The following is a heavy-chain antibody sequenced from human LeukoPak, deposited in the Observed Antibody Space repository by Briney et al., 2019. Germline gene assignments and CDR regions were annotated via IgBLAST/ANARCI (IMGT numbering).Heavy chain of an antibody. CDR2: IWYDGSNK. D-gene: IGHD3-3*01. Sequence: GRSLRLSCAASGFTFSSYGMHWVRQAPGKGLGWVAVIWYDGSNKYYADSVKGRFTISRDNSKNTLYLQMNSLRAEDTAVYYCARGDFWSGYSLYWGQGTLVTVSS. CDR3: ARGDFWSGYSLY. CDR1: GFTFSSYG. J-gene: IGHJ4*02. V-gene: IGHV3-33*01.